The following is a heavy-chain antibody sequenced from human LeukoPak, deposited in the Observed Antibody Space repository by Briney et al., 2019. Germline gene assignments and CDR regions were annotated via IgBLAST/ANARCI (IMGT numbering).Heavy chain of an antibody. CDR1: GFTFSSYA. V-gene: IGHV3-23*01. D-gene: IGHD3-3*01. CDR2: ISGSGDST. CDR3: AKRLSFGVAIGDFDY. J-gene: IGHJ4*02. Sequence: GGSLRLSCAASGFTFSSYAMSWVRQAPGKGLQWVSAISGSGDSTYYADSVKGRFTISRDTSMDTLYLRMNSLRAEDTAIYYCAKRLSFGVAIGDFDYWGQGTLVTVSS.